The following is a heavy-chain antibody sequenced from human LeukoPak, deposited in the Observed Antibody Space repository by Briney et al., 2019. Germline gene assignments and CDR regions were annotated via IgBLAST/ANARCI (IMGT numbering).Heavy chain of an antibody. D-gene: IGHD6-19*01. CDR3: TREVAVAEIKNYDY. J-gene: IGHJ4*02. CDR2: MRPNSDVT. Sequence: VASVKVSCKASGFTYTDYHLHGVRQAAGQGIEWMAGMRPNSDVTDDAQKFLGTVTMTSDTSTSTDYMELSGLISDDTAAYYCTREVAVAEIKNYDYWGQGTLVIVSS. CDR1: GFTYTDYH. V-gene: IGHV1-2*02.